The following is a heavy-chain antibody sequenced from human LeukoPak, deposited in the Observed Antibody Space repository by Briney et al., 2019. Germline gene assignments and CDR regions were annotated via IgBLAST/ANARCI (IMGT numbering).Heavy chain of an antibody. V-gene: IGHV3-30*03. CDR1: GFTFSSYG. D-gene: IGHD3-22*01. CDR3: TRETGAYYDSSGITD. Sequence: GGSLRLSCAASGFTFSSYGMHWVRQAPGKGLGWVAVISYDGSDKYYADSVKGRFTISRGNSKNTLYLQMNSLRVEDTAVYYCTRETGAYYDSSGITDWGQGTLVTVSS. CDR2: ISYDGSDK. J-gene: IGHJ4*02.